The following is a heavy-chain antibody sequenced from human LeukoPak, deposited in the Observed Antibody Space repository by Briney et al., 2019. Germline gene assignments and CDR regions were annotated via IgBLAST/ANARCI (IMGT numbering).Heavy chain of an antibody. V-gene: IGHV3-23*01. CDR1: GFTFSNYG. J-gene: IGHJ4*02. Sequence: GGSLRLSCAASGFTFSNYGMSWVRQAPGKGLEWVSVISGSGGSTYYADSVKGRFTISRDNSKNTLNLQMNSLGAEDTAVYYCAKDRDGDLYYFDYWGQGTLVTVSS. CDR2: ISGSGGST. CDR3: AKDRDGDLYYFDY. D-gene: IGHD4-17*01.